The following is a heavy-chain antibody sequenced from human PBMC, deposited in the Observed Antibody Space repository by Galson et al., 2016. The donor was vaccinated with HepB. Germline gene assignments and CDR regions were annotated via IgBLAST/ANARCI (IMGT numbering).Heavy chain of an antibody. CDR1: GGSINSAYYY. CDR2: LSSSGRA. CDR3: ARTSPGVPTTYYYFGIDV. Sequence: ETLSLTCTVSGGSINSAYYYWAWVRQPPGKGLEWIASLSSSGRAYYTPSLRSRVSMSVGTSKSQFSLQLSSVTAADTAVFYCARTSPGVPTTYYYFGIDVWGPGTTVTVSS. J-gene: IGHJ6*02. D-gene: IGHD1-14*01. V-gene: IGHV4-39*01.